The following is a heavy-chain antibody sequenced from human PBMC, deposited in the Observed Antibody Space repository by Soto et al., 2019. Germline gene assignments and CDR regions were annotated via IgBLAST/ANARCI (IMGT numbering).Heavy chain of an antibody. CDR1: GYTFTSYY. CDR2: INPSGGST. D-gene: IGHD3-16*01. CDR3: AGGLNRWYYFDY. J-gene: IGHJ4*02. V-gene: IGHV1-46*01. Sequence: ASVKVSCKASGYTFTSYYIHWVRQAPGQGLEWMGIINPSGGSTSYAQKFQGRVTMTRDTSTSTVYMELSSLRSEDTAVYYCAGGLNRWYYFDYWGQGTLVTVSS.